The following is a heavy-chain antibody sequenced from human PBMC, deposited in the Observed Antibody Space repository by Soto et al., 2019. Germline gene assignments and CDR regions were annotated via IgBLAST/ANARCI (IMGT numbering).Heavy chain of an antibody. Sequence: SVKVSCKASGGTFSSYAITWVRQAPGQGLEWMGAIIPIFGTANYAQKFQGRVTITADESTSTAYMELSSLRSEDTAVYYCARDGLDPSRVRMLRGVIGGWFEHWGQRRLV. CDR1: GGTFSSYA. CDR2: IIPIFGTA. CDR3: ARDGLDPSRVRMLRGVIGGWFEH. V-gene: IGHV1-69*13. J-gene: IGHJ5*02. D-gene: IGHD3-10*01.